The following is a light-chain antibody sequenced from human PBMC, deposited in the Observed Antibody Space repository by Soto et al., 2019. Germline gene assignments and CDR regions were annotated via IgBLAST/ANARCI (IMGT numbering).Light chain of an antibody. J-gene: IGLJ1*01. CDR1: SSDVGGYNY. V-gene: IGLV2-14*01. CDR2: DVR. Sequence: QPASVSGSPGQSITISCTGTSSDVGGYNYVSWYQQHPGKAPKLMIYDVRNRPSGVSNRFSGSKSVNTASLTISGLQAEDEADYYCSSYTTISTYVFGTGTKVTVL. CDR3: SSYTTISTYV.